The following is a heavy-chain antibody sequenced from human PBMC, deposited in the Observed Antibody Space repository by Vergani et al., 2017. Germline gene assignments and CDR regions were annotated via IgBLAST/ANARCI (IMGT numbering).Heavy chain of an antibody. D-gene: IGHD3-22*01. CDR1: GGTFSSYA. CDR3: ARAGNYYDSSGTYGMDV. V-gene: IGHV1-69*12. J-gene: IGHJ6*02. CDR2: IIPISGTA. Sequence: QVQLVQSGAEVKKPGSSVKVSCKASGGTFSSYAISWVRQAPGQGLEWMGGIIPISGTANYAQKFQGRVTITADESTSTAYMELSSLRSEDTAVYYCARAGNYYDSSGTYGMDVWGQGTTVTVSS.